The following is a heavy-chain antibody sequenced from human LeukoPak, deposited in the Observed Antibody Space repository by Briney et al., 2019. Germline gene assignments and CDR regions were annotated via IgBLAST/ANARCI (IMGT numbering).Heavy chain of an antibody. V-gene: IGHV3-23*01. CDR1: GFTFSSFA. D-gene: IGHD1-1*01. CDR2: IAGSGGSS. J-gene: IGHJ4*02. CDR3: AKSASWYSARWDS. Sequence: GGSLRLSCAASGFTFSSFAMSWVRQAPGKGLEWVSTIAGSGGSSHYADSVKGRFTISRDKSKNTLYLQMSSLRVEDTAVYYCAKSASWYSARWDSWGQGTLVTVSS.